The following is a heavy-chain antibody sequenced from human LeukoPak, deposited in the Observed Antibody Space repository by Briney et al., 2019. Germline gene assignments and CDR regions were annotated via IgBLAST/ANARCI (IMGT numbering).Heavy chain of an antibody. CDR1: GFTFSDYA. J-gene: IGHJ5*02. CDR2: VSGGGGPSIF. D-gene: IGHD5-24*01. Sequence: PGGSLRLSCAASGFTFSDYAMSWVRQAPGKGLEWVSTVSGGGGPSIFYYAGSVKGRFTISRDNSRNTIYLQMNSLRADDTAIYHCAHGGGSQFHAWGQGTLVVVSP. V-gene: IGHV3-23*01. CDR3: AHGGGSQFHA.